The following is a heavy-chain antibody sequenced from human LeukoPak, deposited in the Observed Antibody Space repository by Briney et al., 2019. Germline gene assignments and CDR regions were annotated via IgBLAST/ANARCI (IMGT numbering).Heavy chain of an antibody. CDR3: AGGGGSYCSGGSYYFLDY. Sequence: PGGSLRLSCAASGFTFSSYSMNWVRQAPGKGLEWVSSISGSTNYMFYADSVKGRFTISRDNAKNSLYLHMNSLRAEDTAVYYCAGGGGSYCSGGSYYFLDYWGQGTLVTVSS. J-gene: IGHJ4*02. CDR2: ISGSTNYM. D-gene: IGHD2-15*01. CDR1: GFTFSSYS. V-gene: IGHV3-21*01.